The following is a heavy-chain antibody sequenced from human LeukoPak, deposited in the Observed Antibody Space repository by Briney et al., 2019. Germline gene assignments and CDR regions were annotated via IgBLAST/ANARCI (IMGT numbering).Heavy chain of an antibody. D-gene: IGHD6-13*01. CDR3: AREPTTAAGSSYFDY. CDR2: IYYSGRT. Sequence: PSETLSLTCTVSGGSISGYYWSWIRQPPGKGLEWIGYIYYSGRTNYKHSLKSRGTISVDTSKNQFSLKLSSVTAADTAVYYCAREPTTAAGSSYFDYWGQGTLVTVSS. V-gene: IGHV4-59*01. J-gene: IGHJ4*02. CDR1: GGSISGYY.